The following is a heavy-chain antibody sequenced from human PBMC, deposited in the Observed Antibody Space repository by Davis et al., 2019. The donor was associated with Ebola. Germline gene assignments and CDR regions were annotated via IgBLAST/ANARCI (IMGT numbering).Heavy chain of an antibody. CDR3: ARLPALSIAARRNYYYYGMDV. CDR1: GGTFSSYA. CDR2: IIPIFGTA. D-gene: IGHD6-6*01. Sequence: SVKVSCKASGGTFSSYAINWVRQAPGQGLEWMGGIIPIFGTANYAQKFQGRVTITADKSTSTAYMELSSLRSDDTAVYYCARLPALSIAARRNYYYYGMDVWGQGTTVTVSS. J-gene: IGHJ6*02. V-gene: IGHV1-69*06.